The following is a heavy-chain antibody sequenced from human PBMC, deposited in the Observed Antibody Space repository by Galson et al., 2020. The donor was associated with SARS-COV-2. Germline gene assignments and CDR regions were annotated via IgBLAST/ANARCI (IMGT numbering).Heavy chain of an antibody. Sequence: SQTLSLTCAISGDNISSKSVAWNWIRQSPSRGLEWLGRTYYRSKWYNDYAMSVKGRITINPDTSKNQFSLQLDSVTPEDTAVYYCARDHQSAGWLFLLNSWGQGTLVTVSS. J-gene: IGHJ4*02. V-gene: IGHV6-1*01. CDR1: GDNISSKSVA. CDR3: ARDHQSAGWLFLLNS. CDR2: TYYRSKWYN. D-gene: IGHD6-19*01.